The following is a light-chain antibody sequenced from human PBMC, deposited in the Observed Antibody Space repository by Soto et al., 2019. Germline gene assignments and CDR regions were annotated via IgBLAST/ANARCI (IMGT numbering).Light chain of an antibody. CDR3: QQYNSFSLIT. CDR2: DAS. V-gene: IGKV1-5*01. Sequence: DIQMTQSPSTLSASAGDTVTITCRASQSISRWLAWYQQKPGKAPKILISDASILENGVPSRFSGTGSGTEFTLTISSLQPDDFATYFCQQYNSFSLITFGQGTQLEIK. CDR1: QSISRW. J-gene: IGKJ5*01.